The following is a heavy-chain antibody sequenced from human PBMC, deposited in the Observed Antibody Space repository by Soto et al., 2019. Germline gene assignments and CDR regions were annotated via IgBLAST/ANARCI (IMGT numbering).Heavy chain of an antibody. D-gene: IGHD2-8*01. CDR1: GFNFRNFP. CDR3: AKGVIDRGANA. V-gene: IGHV3-23*01. Sequence: PGGSLRLSCAASGFNFRNFPMTWVRQVPGQGLEYVSSITSSGEQTFYADSVKGRFSISRDNSKGILHLQMNSLRAEDTAIYHCAKGVIDRGANAWVQGTVVTVSS. J-gene: IGHJ5*02. CDR2: ITSSGEQT.